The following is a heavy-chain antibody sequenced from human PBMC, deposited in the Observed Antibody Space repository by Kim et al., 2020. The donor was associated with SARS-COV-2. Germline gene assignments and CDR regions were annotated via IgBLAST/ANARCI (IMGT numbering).Heavy chain of an antibody. CDR3: ARGDPVRRLLSPLGAFDI. Sequence: SETLSLTCAVYGGSFSGYYWSWIRQPPGKGLEWIGEINHSGSTNYNPSLKSRVTISVDTSKNQFSLKLSSVTAADTAVYYCARGDPVRRLLSPLGAFDIWGQGTMVTVSS. J-gene: IGHJ3*02. D-gene: IGHD2-21*02. V-gene: IGHV4-34*01. CDR1: GGSFSGYY. CDR2: INHSGST.